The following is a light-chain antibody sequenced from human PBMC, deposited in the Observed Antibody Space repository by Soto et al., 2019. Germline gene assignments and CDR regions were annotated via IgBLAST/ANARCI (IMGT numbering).Light chain of an antibody. CDR3: AAWDVSLVV. CDR2: SDN. J-gene: IGLJ2*01. V-gene: IGLV1-44*01. CDR1: SSNIGTIT. Sequence: QSVLTQPPSASGTPGQRVTLSCSGSSSNIGTITVIWYQQLPGAAPKLLIYSDNQRPSGVPDRFSGSKSGTSASLAISGLQSEDEADYYCAAWDVSLVVFGGGTKLTVL.